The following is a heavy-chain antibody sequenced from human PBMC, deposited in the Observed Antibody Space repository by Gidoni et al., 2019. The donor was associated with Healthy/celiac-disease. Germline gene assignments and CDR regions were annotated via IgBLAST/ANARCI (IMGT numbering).Heavy chain of an antibody. CDR3: ASGPGYDFWSGYYSPFDY. CDR2: IYYSGST. V-gene: IGHV4-39*01. Sequence: QLQLQESGPGLVKPSETLSLTCTVSGGSISSSSYYWGWIRQPPGKGLEWIGSIYYSGSTYYHPSLQSRVTISVDTSKNQFSLKLSSVTAADTAVYYCASGPGYDFWSGYYSPFDYWGQGTLVTVSS. D-gene: IGHD3-3*01. CDR1: GGSISSSSYY. J-gene: IGHJ4*02.